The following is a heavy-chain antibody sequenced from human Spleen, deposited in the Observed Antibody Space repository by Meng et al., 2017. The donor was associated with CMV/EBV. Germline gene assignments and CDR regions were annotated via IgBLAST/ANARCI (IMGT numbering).Heavy chain of an antibody. D-gene: IGHD5-18*01. V-gene: IGHV4-30-4*08. Sequence: QVQLPESGPGLVKPSQTLSLTCTVSGGSISSGDYYWSWIRQPPGKGLEWIGYIYYSGSTYYNPSLKSRVTISVDTSKNQFSLKLSSVTAADTAVYYCARNGGYSYGPANNWFDPWGQGTLVTASS. CDR2: IYYSGST. CDR3: ARNGGYSYGPANNWFDP. J-gene: IGHJ5*02. CDR1: GGSISSGDYY.